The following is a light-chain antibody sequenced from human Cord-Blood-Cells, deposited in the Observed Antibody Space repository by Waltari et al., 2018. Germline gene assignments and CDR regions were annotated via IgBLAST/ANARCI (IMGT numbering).Light chain of an antibody. J-gene: IGKJ1*01. CDR3: QQYGSSPRRT. CDR2: GAS. CDR1: QSVSSSY. V-gene: IGKV3-20*01. Sequence: EIVLTQSPGTLSLSPGERAPLSCRASQSVSSSYLAWYQQKPGQAPRHLIYGASSRAIGIPDRFSGSGSGTDFTLTISRLEPEDVAVYYCQQYGSSPRRTFGQGTKVEIK.